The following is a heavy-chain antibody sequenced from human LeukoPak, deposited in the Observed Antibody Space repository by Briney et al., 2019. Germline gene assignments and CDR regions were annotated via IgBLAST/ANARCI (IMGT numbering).Heavy chain of an antibody. CDR2: ISAYNGNT. Sequence: GASVKVSCKASGYTFTNYYIHWVRQAPGQGLEWMGWISAYNGNTNYAQKLQGRVTMTTDTSTSTAYMELRSLRSDDTAVYYCARDGSGSTGVGYFDYWGQGTLVTVSS. V-gene: IGHV1-18*04. D-gene: IGHD3-10*01. J-gene: IGHJ4*02. CDR3: ARDGSGSTGVGYFDY. CDR1: GYTFTNYY.